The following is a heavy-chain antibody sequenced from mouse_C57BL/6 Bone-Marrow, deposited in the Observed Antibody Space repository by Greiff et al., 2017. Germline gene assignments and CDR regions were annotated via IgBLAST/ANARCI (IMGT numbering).Heavy chain of an antibody. CDR2: IEPNSGGT. J-gene: IGHJ3*01. Sequence: QVQLQQPGAELVKPGASVKLSCKASGYTFTSYWMHWVKQRPGRGLEWIGRIEPNSGGTKYNEKFKSKATLTVDKPSSTAYMQLSSLTSEDSAVYYCASNYRGAWFAYWGQGTLVTVSA. D-gene: IGHD2-1*01. CDR3: ASNYRGAWFAY. V-gene: IGHV1-72*01. CDR1: GYTFTSYW.